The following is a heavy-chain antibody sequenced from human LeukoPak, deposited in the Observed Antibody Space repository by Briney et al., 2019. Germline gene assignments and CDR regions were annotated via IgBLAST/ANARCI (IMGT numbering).Heavy chain of an antibody. Sequence: PGGSLRLPCAASRFTFSSYSMSWVRQAPGKGLQWVSSITSSSSHIYYADPVKGRFTISRDNAKNSLYLQMNSLRAEDTAVYYCARDSNAVPGGLFSYFDYWGQGTLVTVSS. CDR1: RFTFSSYS. D-gene: IGHD6-19*01. CDR2: ITSSSSHI. J-gene: IGHJ4*02. V-gene: IGHV3-21*01. CDR3: ARDSNAVPGGLFSYFDY.